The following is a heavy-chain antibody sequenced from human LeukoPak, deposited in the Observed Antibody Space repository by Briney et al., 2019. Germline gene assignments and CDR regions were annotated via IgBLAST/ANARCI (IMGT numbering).Heavy chain of an antibody. V-gene: IGHV4-4*07. CDR3: ARLTMVRGVIIFDY. Sequence: SETLSLTCTVSGGSISSYHWSWIRQPAGKGLEWIGRIYTSGSTNYNPSLKSRVTMSVDTSKNQFSLKLSSVTAADTAVYYCARLTMVRGVIIFDYWGQGTLVTVSS. J-gene: IGHJ4*02. D-gene: IGHD3-10*01. CDR2: IYTSGST. CDR1: GGSISSYH.